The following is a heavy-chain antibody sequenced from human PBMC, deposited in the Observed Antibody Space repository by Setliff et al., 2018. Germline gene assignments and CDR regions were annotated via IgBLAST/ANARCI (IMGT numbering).Heavy chain of an antibody. Sequence: GASVKVSCKASGYTFTSYGISWVRQAPGQGLEWMGWISAYNGNTNYAQKLQGRVTMTTDTSTSTAYMELRSLRSDDTAGYYCARDGDNYYDSSGYYLNHAFDIWGQGTMVTVSS. D-gene: IGHD3-22*01. CDR1: GYTFTSYG. CDR2: ISAYNGNT. V-gene: IGHV1-18*01. J-gene: IGHJ3*02. CDR3: ARDGDNYYDSSGYYLNHAFDI.